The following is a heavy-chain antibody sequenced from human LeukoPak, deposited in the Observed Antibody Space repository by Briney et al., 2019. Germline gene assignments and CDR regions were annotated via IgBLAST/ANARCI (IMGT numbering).Heavy chain of an antibody. CDR3: SRDLEYCSSTSWYKNVEY. Sequence: PSETLSLTCAVYGGSFSGYYWSWIRQPPGKGLECIGEINHSGSTNYNPSLKRRVTISVDTSKNQFSLKMRSVTGAGTGVYYFSRDLEYCSSTSWYKNVEYWGQGNLVTVSS. CDR1: GGSFSGYY. D-gene: IGHD2-2*02. V-gene: IGHV4-34*01. J-gene: IGHJ4*02. CDR2: INHSGST.